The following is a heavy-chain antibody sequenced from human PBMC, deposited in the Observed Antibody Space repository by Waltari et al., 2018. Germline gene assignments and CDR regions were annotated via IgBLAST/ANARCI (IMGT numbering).Heavy chain of an antibody. D-gene: IGHD6-13*01. CDR3: ASTVIAGGWFDP. V-gene: IGHV1-69*01. Sequence: QVQLVQSGAEVKKPGSSVQVPCKASGGTFSSYAISWVRQAPGQGLEWMGGIIPIFGTANYAQKFQGRVTITADESTSTAYMELSSLRSEDTAVYYCASTVIAGGWFDPWGQGTLVTVSS. CDR2: IIPIFGTA. CDR1: GGTFSSYA. J-gene: IGHJ5*02.